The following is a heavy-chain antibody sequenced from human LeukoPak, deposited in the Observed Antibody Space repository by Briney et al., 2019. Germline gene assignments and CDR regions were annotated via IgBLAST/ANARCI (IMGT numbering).Heavy chain of an antibody. CDR3: AREVVVAARSLYGMDV. Sequence: ASVKVSCKASGYTFTGYYMHWVRQAPGQGLEWMGWITPNSGGTNYAQKFQGRVTMTRDTSISTAYMELSRLRSDDTAVYYCAREVVVAARSLYGMDVWGQGTTVTVSS. V-gene: IGHV1-2*02. D-gene: IGHD2-15*01. CDR1: GYTFTGYY. J-gene: IGHJ6*02. CDR2: ITPNSGGT.